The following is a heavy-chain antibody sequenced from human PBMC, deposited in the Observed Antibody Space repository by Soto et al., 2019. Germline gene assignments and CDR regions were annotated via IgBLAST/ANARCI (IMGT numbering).Heavy chain of an antibody. V-gene: IGHV3-48*03. Sequence: GGSLRLSCAASGFTFSSYEMNWVRQAPGKGLEWVSYISSGGNLIYYADSVKGRFTVSRDNAKSSVYLQMSSLRAEDTAIYYCASLLIGYWGQGTLVTVSS. CDR3: ASLLIGY. CDR2: ISSGGNLI. J-gene: IGHJ4*02. CDR1: GFTFSSYE.